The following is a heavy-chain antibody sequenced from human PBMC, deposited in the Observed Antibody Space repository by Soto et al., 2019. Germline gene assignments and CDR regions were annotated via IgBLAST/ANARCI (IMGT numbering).Heavy chain of an antibody. V-gene: IGHV3-23*01. CDR3: AKVRVILVARGYFDL. CDR2: TSGGGSTA. CDR1: GFTFTSYA. J-gene: IGHJ2*01. Sequence: EMQLLESGGGLVQPGGSLRLSCAVSGFTFTSYAMSWVRQAPGKGLEWVSAITSGGGSTAYYADSVKGRFTISRDNSNNTVFLQMNSLRAEDTALYYCAKVRVILVARGYFDLWGRGTLVTVSS. D-gene: IGHD3-22*01.